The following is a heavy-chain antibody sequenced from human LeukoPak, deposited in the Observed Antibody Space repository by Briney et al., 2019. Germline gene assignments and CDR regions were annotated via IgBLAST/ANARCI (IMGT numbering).Heavy chain of an antibody. CDR2: IYYNGDT. CDR3: ARHFRFIGFGELLAFDT. V-gene: IGHV4-39*01. CDR1: DDAISTTAYY. J-gene: IGHJ4*02. Sequence: PSETLSLTCSVSDDAISTTAYYWGWVRQSPGKGLEWIGSIYYNGDTYYDPSLKSRISIPIDTSKNQFSLNLNSMTAADSGVYYCARHFRFIGFGELLAFDTWGQGTRVIVSS. D-gene: IGHD3-10*01.